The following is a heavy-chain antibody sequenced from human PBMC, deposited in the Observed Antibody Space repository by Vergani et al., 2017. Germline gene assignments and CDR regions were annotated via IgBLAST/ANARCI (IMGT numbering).Heavy chain of an antibody. CDR1: GFTFSSYG. CDR2: LLYDGINI. D-gene: IGHD3-3*01. J-gene: IGHJ5*02. CDR3: VRGGRGDHGDFWSRLGP. V-gene: IGHV3-30*03. Sequence: QVHLVESGGGGVQPGRSLRLSCAASGFTFSSYGMHWVRQAPGKGLEWVAGLLYDGINIYYSDSVKGRFTISRDTSRNTLYLQMNSLRAEDTAVYYCVRGGRGDHGDFWSRLGPWGERTRVILSS.